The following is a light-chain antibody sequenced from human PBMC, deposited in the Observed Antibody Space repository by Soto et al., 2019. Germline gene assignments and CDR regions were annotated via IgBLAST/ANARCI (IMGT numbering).Light chain of an antibody. Sequence: EIVLTQSPDIFSLSPGERASLSCGASQSITSSFLAWYQQKPGQAPRLLIYGASSRATGIPDRFSGTGSETDFTLTINRLEPEDFAVYYCQQYENSPITVGQGTRLEIK. V-gene: IGKV3-20*01. J-gene: IGKJ5*01. CDR1: QSITSSF. CDR3: QQYENSPIT. CDR2: GAS.